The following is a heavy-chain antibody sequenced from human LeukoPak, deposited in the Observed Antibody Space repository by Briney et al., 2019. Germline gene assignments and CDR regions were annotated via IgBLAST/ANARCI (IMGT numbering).Heavy chain of an antibody. CDR1: KFTFNNYA. CDR2: ISSDGSNK. CDR3: ARRSRDGWYFDY. J-gene: IGHJ4*02. Sequence: PGGSLRLSCAASKFTFNNYAMHWVRQAPGKGLEWVSIISSDGSNKYYADSVKGRFAISTDNSTNTLYLQMNSLRAEDTAVYYCARRSRDGWYFDYWGQGTLVTVSS. D-gene: IGHD5-24*01. V-gene: IGHV3-30*09.